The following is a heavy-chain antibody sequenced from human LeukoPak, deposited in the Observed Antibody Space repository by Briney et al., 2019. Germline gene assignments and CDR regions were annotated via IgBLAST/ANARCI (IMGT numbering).Heavy chain of an antibody. Sequence: PGGSLRLSCAASGFTFDDYAMHWVRQAPGKGLEWVTGISWNSGTIGYADSVKGRFTISRDNAKNSLYLQMNSLRAEDTALYYCARDLWKYPFDYWGQGTLVTVSS. J-gene: IGHJ4*02. CDR2: ISWNSGTI. D-gene: IGHD1-7*01. V-gene: IGHV3-9*01. CDR1: GFTFDDYA. CDR3: ARDLWKYPFDY.